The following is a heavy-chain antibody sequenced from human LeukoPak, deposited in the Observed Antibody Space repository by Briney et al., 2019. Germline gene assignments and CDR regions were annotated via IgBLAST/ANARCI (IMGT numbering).Heavy chain of an antibody. CDR2: ISGDGTTI. Sequence: PGGSLRLSCAASGFTFSVHYMTWIRQAPGKGLEWVSYISGDGTTIYYADSVRGRFTISRDNAKNLMYLQMISLRVEDTAVYYCARVFSHWGWPGDYYFDYWGQGNLVTVSS. J-gene: IGHJ4*02. CDR3: ARVFSHWGWPGDYYFDY. V-gene: IGHV3-11*04. D-gene: IGHD3-16*01. CDR1: GFTFSVHY.